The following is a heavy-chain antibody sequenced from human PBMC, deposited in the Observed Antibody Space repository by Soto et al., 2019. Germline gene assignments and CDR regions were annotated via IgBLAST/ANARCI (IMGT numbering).Heavy chain of an antibody. Sequence: EVQLVESGGGLVQPGGSLRLSCAASGFTCSSYSMHWVRQAPGKELEFVSAISYNGGSTYYANSVKGRFTISRDDSKNTLYLQMGSLRAEDMAVYYCARVGSGSGLDYWGQGTLVTVSS. CDR2: ISYNGGST. V-gene: IGHV3-64*01. D-gene: IGHD6-19*01. CDR1: GFTCSSYS. CDR3: ARVGSGSGLDY. J-gene: IGHJ4*02.